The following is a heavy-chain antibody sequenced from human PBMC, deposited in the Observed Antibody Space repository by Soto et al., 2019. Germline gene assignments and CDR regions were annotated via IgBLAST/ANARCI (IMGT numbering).Heavy chain of an antibody. J-gene: IGHJ6*02. CDR2: ISGSCGST. CDR1: GFTFSSYA. CDR3: AKSDRQDYYDSSGYYVESPGMDV. D-gene: IGHD3-22*01. V-gene: IGHV3-23*01. Sequence: PGGSLRLSCAASGFTFSSYAMSWVCQAPGKGLEWVSAISGSCGSTYYADSVKGRFTISRDNSKNTLYLQMNSLRAEDTAVYYCAKSDRQDYYDSSGYYVESPGMDVWGQGTTDTVSS.